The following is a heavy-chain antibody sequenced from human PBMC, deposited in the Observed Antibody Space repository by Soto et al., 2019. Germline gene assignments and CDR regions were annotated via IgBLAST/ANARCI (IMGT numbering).Heavy chain of an antibody. V-gene: IGHV1-69*15. Sequence: QVHLVQSGAEVKKPGSSVNVSCKASGGTFSNYAITWVRQAPGQGLEWVGRIIPIFGTTNVAQKFQGRVTITADESTTTAYMELSGLRSDDTAVYYSAKDGGADGYFGNWLDPWGQGTLVTVSS. CDR2: IIPIFGTT. CDR3: AKDGGADGYFGNWLDP. CDR1: GGTFSNYA. D-gene: IGHD5-12*01. J-gene: IGHJ5*02.